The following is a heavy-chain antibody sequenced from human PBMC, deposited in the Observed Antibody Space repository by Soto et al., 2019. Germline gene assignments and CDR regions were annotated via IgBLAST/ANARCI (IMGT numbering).Heavy chain of an antibody. CDR3: ARVYPNDACSFDY. V-gene: IGHV3-11*01. J-gene: IGHJ4*02. Sequence: GGSLRLSCAASGFTFSDYYMSWIRQAPGKGLEWVSYISSSGSTIYYADSVKGRFTISRDNAKNSLYLQMNSLRAEDTAVYYCARVYPNDACSFDYWGQGTLVTGSS. D-gene: IGHD1-1*01. CDR2: ISSSGSTI. CDR1: GFTFSDYY.